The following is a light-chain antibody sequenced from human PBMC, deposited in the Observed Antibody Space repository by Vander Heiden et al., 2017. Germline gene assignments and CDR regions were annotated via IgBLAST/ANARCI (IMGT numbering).Light chain of an antibody. CDR3: QQYGTSPVT. V-gene: IGKV3-20*01. CDR2: GTS. CDR1: QNVNSNF. J-gene: IGKJ5*01. Sequence: EKVLTPSPDTLSLSPGERATLSCRASQNVNSNFLAWYQQKPGQAPRLLMSGTSTRATGVPDRFSGGGSGTDFTLTVNRLESEDCAVYFCQQYGTSPVTFGQGTRLELK.